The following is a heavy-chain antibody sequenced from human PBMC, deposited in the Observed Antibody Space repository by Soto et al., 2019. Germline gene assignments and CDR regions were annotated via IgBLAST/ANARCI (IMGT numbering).Heavy chain of an antibody. V-gene: IGHV4-61*01. D-gene: IGHD4-17*01. CDR1: GGSVGIGSYY. CDR2: IYCSGSA. CDR3: ANYPTTVTSDY. J-gene: IGHJ4*02. Sequence: SDTLSLTCTVSGGSVGIGSYYWSWIRHPPGKGLEWIGYIYCSGSADYNPSLKSRVTISVDTSKNQFSLKLSSVTAADTAVYYCANYPTTVTSDYWGQGTLVTVSS.